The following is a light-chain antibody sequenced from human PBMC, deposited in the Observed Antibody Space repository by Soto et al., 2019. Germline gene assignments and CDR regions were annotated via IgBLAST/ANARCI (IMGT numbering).Light chain of an antibody. Sequence: DIQMTQSPSSLSASVGDRVTITCRASQSISSYLNWYQQKPGKAPKLLIYAASSLQSGVPSRFSGSESWTDFTLTISSLQPEDFSTYYCHQSYSTPPITFGQGTRLEIK. CDR2: AAS. V-gene: IGKV1-39*01. CDR1: QSISSY. J-gene: IGKJ5*01. CDR3: HQSYSTPPIT.